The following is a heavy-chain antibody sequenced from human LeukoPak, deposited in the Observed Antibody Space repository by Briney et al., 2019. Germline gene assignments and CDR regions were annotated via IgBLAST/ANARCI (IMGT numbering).Heavy chain of an antibody. CDR2: INPNSGGT. D-gene: IGHD2-15*01. CDR3: AIFLGYCSGGSCYRGGYFDY. J-gene: IGHJ4*02. CDR1: GYTFTDYF. V-gene: IGHV1-2*04. Sequence: GASVKVSCKASGYTFTDYFMHWVRQAPGQGLEWMGWINPNSGGTNYAQKFQGWVTMTRDTSISTAYMELSRLRSDDTAVYYCAIFLGYCSGGSCYRGGYFDYWGQGTLVTVSS.